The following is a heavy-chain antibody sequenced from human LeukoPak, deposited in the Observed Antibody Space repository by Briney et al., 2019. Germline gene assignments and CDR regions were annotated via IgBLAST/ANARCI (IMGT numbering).Heavy chain of an antibody. CDR3: AKDSGGTYFYYYYYMDV. CDR1: GFTFSTYA. CDR2: ISAGGAAI. V-gene: IGHV3-23*01. J-gene: IGHJ6*03. Sequence: GGSLRLSCAASGFTFSTYAMSWVRQAPGKGLEWVSAISAGGAAIYYADSVKGRFTISRDNSKNTLYLQINSLRAEDTAVYYCAKDSGGTYFYYYYYMDVWGKGTTVTVSS. D-gene: IGHD1-26*01.